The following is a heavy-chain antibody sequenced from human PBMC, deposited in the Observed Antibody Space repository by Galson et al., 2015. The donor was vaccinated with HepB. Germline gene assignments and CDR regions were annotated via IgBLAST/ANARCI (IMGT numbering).Heavy chain of an antibody. CDR3: ARQTRGLAAAGNLYGMDV. Sequence: SGAEVKRPGESLRISCKGSGYSFTSYWISWVRQMPGKGLEWMGRIDPSDSYTNYSPSFQGHVTISADKSINTAYLQWGSLKASDTAMYYCARQTRGLAAAGNLYGMDVWGQGTTVTVSS. CDR2: IDPSDSYT. J-gene: IGHJ6*02. D-gene: IGHD6-13*01. CDR1: GYSFTSYW. V-gene: IGHV5-10-1*01.